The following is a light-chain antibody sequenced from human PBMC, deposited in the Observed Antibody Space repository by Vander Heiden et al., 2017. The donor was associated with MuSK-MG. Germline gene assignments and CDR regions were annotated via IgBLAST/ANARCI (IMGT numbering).Light chain of an antibody. CDR2: DAS. V-gene: IGKV3-11*01. J-gene: IGKJ4*01. CDR3: QQDSNWPPLT. CDR1: QSVSSY. Sequence: EIVLTQFPATLSLSPGERATLSCRASQSVSSYLAWYQQKPGQAPRLLIYDASNRATGIPARFSGSGSGTDFTLTISSLEPEDFAVYYCQQDSNWPPLTFGGGTKVEIK.